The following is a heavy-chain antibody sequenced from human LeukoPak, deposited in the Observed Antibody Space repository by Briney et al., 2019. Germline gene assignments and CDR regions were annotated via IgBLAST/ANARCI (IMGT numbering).Heavy chain of an antibody. J-gene: IGHJ5*02. CDR2: INHSGST. D-gene: IGHD3-22*01. CDR1: GGSFSGYY. CDR3: ARGSTLNENYYDSSGYYL. Sequence: SETLSLTCAVYGGSFSGYYWSWIRQPPGKGLEWIGEINHSGSTNYNPSLKSRVTISVDTSKNQFSLKPSSVTAADTAVYYCARGSTLNENYYDSSGYYLWGQGTLVTVSS. V-gene: IGHV4-34*01.